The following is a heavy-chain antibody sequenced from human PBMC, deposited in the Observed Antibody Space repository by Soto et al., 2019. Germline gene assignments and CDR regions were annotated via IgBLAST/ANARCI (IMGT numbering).Heavy chain of an antibody. V-gene: IGHV3-33*06. CDR1: GFTFSSYG. CDR2: IWYDGSNK. J-gene: IGHJ6*02. Sequence: QVQLVESGGGVVQPGRSLRLSCAASGFTFSSYGMHWVRQAPGKGLEWVAVIWYDGSNKYYADSVKGRFTISRDNSKNTLYLQMNSLRAEDTAVYYCAKSAELLRFLPNMDVWGQGTTVTVSS. D-gene: IGHD3-3*01. CDR3: AKSAELLRFLPNMDV.